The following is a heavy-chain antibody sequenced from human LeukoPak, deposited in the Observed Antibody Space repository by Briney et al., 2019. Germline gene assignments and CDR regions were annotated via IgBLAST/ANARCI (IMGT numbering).Heavy chain of an antibody. J-gene: IGHJ6*02. CDR1: GYNFTSYW. CDR2: IYPGDSDT. V-gene: IGHV5-51*01. D-gene: IGHD6-13*01. Sequence: GGSLKISCKGSGYNFTSYWIGWVRPVPGKGLEGMGIIYPGDSDTRYSPSFQGQVTISADKSISTAYLQWSSLKASDTAMYYCARQGQQLGGTRLYYYYYGMDVWGQGTTVTVSS. CDR3: ARQGQQLGGTRLYYYYYGMDV.